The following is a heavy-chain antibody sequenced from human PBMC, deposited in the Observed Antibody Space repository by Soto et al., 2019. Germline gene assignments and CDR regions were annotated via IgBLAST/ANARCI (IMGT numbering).Heavy chain of an antibody. V-gene: IGHV1-18*04. CDR2: VSGNNGTS. Sequence: ASVKLSFKASGYTSADFGSNWARQARGQGLEWMGWVSGNNGTSNPAPKVQGRITITIDTSTGVPYLALRSLSSDDTAIYYCVRDQKYFRVNGNWFDYWGQGTLVTVSS. CDR1: GYTSADFG. J-gene: IGHJ5*01. D-gene: IGHD2-8*01. CDR3: VRDQKYFRVNGNWFDY.